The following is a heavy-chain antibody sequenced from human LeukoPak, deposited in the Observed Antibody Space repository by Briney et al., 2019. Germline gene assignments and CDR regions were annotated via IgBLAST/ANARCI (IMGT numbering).Heavy chain of an antibody. Sequence: PSETLSLSCTVSGCSISGYYWSWIRQPPGKGLEWIGYRYYSGTTSYRPSLKSRGTISLETPKNQFSLKLNSVTAADTAVYYCARHLAGRIFPFNYWGQGTLVTVSS. CDR1: GCSISGYY. CDR2: RYYSGTT. V-gene: IGHV4-59*01. J-gene: IGHJ4*02. D-gene: IGHD6-19*01. CDR3: ARHLAGRIFPFNY.